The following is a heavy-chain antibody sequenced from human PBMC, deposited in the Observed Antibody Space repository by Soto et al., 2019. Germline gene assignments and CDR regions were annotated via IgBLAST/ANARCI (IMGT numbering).Heavy chain of an antibody. Sequence: SVKVSCKASGGTFSSYAISWVRQAPGQGLEWMGGIIPIFGTANYAQKFQGRVTITADESTSTAYMELSSLRSEDTAVYYCASRVGGYDFWSGYRPPNYYYYGMDVWGQGTTVTVSS. CDR2: IIPIFGTA. CDR1: GGTFSSYA. CDR3: ASRVGGYDFWSGYRPPNYYYYGMDV. J-gene: IGHJ6*02. D-gene: IGHD3-3*01. V-gene: IGHV1-69*13.